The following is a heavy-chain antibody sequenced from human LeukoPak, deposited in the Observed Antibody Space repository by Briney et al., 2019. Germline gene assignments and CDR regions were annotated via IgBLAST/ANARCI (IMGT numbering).Heavy chain of an antibody. Sequence: GGSLRLSCAASGFTFSSYEMNWVRQAPGKGLEWVSYISSSGSTIYYADSAKGRFTISRDNAKNSLYLQMNSLRAEDTAVYYCARDSGSYLDSGAFDIWGQGTMVTVSS. J-gene: IGHJ3*02. CDR3: ARDSGSYLDSGAFDI. D-gene: IGHD1-26*01. V-gene: IGHV3-48*03. CDR2: ISSSGSTI. CDR1: GFTFSSYE.